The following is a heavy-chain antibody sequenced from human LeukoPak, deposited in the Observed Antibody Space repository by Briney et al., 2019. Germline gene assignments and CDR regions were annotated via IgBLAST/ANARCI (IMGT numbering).Heavy chain of an antibody. J-gene: IGHJ3*02. Sequence: GRSLRLSCAASGFTFSSYGMHWVRQAPGKGLEWVAVIWYDGSNKYYADSVKGRFTISRDNSKNTLYLQMNRLRAEDTAVYYCATLPLEHYDFWSGHSEDAFDIWGQGTMVTVSS. D-gene: IGHD3-3*01. CDR3: ATLPLEHYDFWSGHSEDAFDI. CDR1: GFTFSSYG. CDR2: IWYDGSNK. V-gene: IGHV3-33*01.